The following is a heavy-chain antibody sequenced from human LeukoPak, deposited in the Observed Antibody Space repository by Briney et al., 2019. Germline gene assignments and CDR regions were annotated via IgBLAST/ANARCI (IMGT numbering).Heavy chain of an antibody. Sequence: SETLSLTCTVSGGSISSGGYYWSWIRQHPGKGMEWIGYIYYSGSTYYNPSLKSRVTISVDTSKNQFSLKLSSVTAADTAAYYCARGSRECWFDPWGQGTLVTVSS. V-gene: IGHV4-31*03. J-gene: IGHJ5*02. CDR2: IYYSGST. CDR3: ARGSRECWFDP. CDR1: GGSISSGGYY. D-gene: IGHD6-6*01.